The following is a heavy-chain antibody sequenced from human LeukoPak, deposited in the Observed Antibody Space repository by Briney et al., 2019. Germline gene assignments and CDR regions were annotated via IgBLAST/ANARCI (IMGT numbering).Heavy chain of an antibody. D-gene: IGHD5-18*01. V-gene: IGHV3-30*04. CDR1: GFTFSNYA. CDR3: ARDPGYSYQIEPYYFDY. CDR2: ISYDGSNK. J-gene: IGHJ4*02. Sequence: GGSLRLSCAASGFTFSNYAMHWVRQAPGKGLEWVAVISYDGSNKYYADSVKGRFTISRDNSKNTLYLRMNSLRAEDTAVYYYARDPGYSYQIEPYYFDYWGQGTLVTVSS.